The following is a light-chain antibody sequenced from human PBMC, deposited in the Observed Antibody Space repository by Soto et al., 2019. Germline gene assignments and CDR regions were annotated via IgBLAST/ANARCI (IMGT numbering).Light chain of an antibody. CDR2: GAS. CDR3: QQYGSSGT. J-gene: IGKJ1*01. V-gene: IGKV3-20*01. Sequence: EIAMTQSPATLSVSPGERATLSCRASQSVSNNYLAWYQKKPGQAHRLLIYGASNRATGIPDRFSGSGSGTDFTLTISRLEPEDFAVYYCQQYGSSGTFGQGTKV. CDR1: QSVSNNY.